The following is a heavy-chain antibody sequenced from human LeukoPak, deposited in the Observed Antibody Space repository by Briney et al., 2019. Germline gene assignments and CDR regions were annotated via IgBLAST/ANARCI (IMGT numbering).Heavy chain of an antibody. CDR1: GFTFDDYG. Sequence: GGSLRLSCAASGFTFDDYGMSWVRQAPGKGLEWVSGINWNGGSTGYADSVKGRFTISRDNAKNSLYQQMNSLRAEDTALYHCARDLAAAGAFDIWGQGTMVTVSS. J-gene: IGHJ3*02. V-gene: IGHV3-20*01. D-gene: IGHD6-13*01. CDR3: ARDLAAAGAFDI. CDR2: INWNGGST.